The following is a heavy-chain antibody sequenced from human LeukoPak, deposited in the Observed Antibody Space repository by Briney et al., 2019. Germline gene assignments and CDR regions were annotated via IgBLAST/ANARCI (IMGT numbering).Heavy chain of an antibody. CDR3: ARLDEYSSSSRYYGMDV. CDR1: GYTFTNYG. V-gene: IGHV1-69*13. J-gene: IGHJ6*02. Sequence: GASVKVSCKASGYTFTNYGISWVRQAPGQGLEWMGGIIPIFGTANYAQKFQGRVTITADESTSTAYMELSSLRSEDTAVYYCARLDEYSSSSRYYGMDVWGQGTTVTVSS. CDR2: IIPIFGTA. D-gene: IGHD6-6*01.